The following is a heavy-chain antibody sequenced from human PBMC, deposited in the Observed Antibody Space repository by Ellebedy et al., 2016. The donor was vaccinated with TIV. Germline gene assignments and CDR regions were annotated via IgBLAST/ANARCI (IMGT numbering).Heavy chain of an antibody. Sequence: GESLKISXAASGFTFSSYGMHWVRQAPGKGLEWVAVIWYDGSNKYYADSVKGRFTISRDNSKNTLYLQMNSLRAEDTAVYYCAKIRDYDYIWGSYGGNWFDPWGQGTLVTVSS. J-gene: IGHJ5*02. D-gene: IGHD3-16*01. CDR1: GFTFSSYG. CDR2: IWYDGSNK. CDR3: AKIRDYDYIWGSYGGNWFDP. V-gene: IGHV3-33*06.